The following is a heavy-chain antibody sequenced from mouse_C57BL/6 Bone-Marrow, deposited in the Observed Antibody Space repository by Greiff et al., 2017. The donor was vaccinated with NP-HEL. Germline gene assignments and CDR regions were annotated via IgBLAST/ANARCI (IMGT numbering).Heavy chain of an antibody. D-gene: IGHD1-1*01. CDR1: GYTFTTYP. V-gene: IGHV1-47*01. CDR3: SRDYGSSHWYFDV. J-gene: IGHJ1*03. CDR2: FHPYNDDT. Sequence: VQLQQSGAELVKPGASVKMSCKASGYTFTTYPIEWMKQNHGKSLEWIGNFHPYNDDTKYNEKFKGKATLTVEKSSITVYLELSRLTSDDSAVYYCSRDYGSSHWYFDVWGTGTTVTVSS.